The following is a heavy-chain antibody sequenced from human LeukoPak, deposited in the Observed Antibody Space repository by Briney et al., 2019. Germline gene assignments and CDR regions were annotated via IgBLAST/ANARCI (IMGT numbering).Heavy chain of an antibody. J-gene: IGHJ4*02. CDR2: ISGRGGST. Sequence: GGSLRLSCAASGFTFSNYAMNWVRQAPGKGLEWVSSISGRGGSTYFAGSVKGRVTISRDNSKNTMYMQMNSLRVEDTAVYYCAKGGQNYDFWRFDYWGQGSLVTVSS. D-gene: IGHD3-3*01. CDR1: GFTFSNYA. CDR3: AKGGQNYDFWRFDY. V-gene: IGHV3-23*01.